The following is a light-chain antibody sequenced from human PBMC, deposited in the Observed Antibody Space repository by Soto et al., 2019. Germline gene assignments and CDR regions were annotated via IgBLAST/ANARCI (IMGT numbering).Light chain of an antibody. Sequence: SYELTQPPSVSVALGQTARIPCGVNNIGSKNVHWYQRKPGQAPLLVIYRDSNRPSGIPERFSGSNSGNTATLIISRAQAGDEADYYCQVWDSSTVVFGGGTKVTVL. V-gene: IGLV3-9*01. CDR3: QVWDSSTVV. CDR1: NIGSKN. CDR2: RDS. J-gene: IGLJ2*01.